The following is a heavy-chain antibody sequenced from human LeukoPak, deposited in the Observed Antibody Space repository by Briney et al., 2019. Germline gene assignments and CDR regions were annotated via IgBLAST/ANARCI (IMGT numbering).Heavy chain of an antibody. CDR3: ARGPAYYYDSSGYLPDV. D-gene: IGHD3-22*01. CDR1: GYTFTSYY. V-gene: IGHV1-46*01. CDR2: INPSGGST. Sequence: ASVKVSCKASGYTFTSYYMHWVRQAPGQGLEWMGIINPSGGSTSYAQKFQGRVTMTRDTSTSTVYMELSSLRSEDTAVYYCARGPAYYYDSSGYLPDVWGQGTTVTVSS. J-gene: IGHJ6*02.